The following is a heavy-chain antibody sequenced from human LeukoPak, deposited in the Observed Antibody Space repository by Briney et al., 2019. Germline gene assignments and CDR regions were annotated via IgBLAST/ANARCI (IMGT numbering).Heavy chain of an antibody. V-gene: IGHV3-30*18. D-gene: IGHD5/OR15-5a*01. Sequence: GGSLRLSCAASGFSFSNYDMHWVRQAPGKGLEWVAVISYDGSNKYYADSVKGRFTISRGNSKNTLFLQMNSLRAEDTAVYYCAKESTMSAGSFDIWGQGTMVTVSS. J-gene: IGHJ3*02. CDR1: GFSFSNYD. CDR3: AKESTMSAGSFDI. CDR2: ISYDGSNK.